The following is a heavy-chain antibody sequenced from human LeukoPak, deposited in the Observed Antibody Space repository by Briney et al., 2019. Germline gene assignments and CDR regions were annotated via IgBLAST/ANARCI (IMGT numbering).Heavy chain of an antibody. CDR3: ASGIAADLY. CDR2: IYTSGST. D-gene: IGHD6-13*01. Sequence: SETLSLTCTVSGGSISSGSYYWSWIRQPAGKGLEWIGRIYTSGSTDYNPSLKSRVTISVDTSKNQFSLKLSSVTAADTAVYYCASGIAADLYWGQGTLVTVSS. V-gene: IGHV4-61*02. J-gene: IGHJ4*02. CDR1: GGSISSGSYY.